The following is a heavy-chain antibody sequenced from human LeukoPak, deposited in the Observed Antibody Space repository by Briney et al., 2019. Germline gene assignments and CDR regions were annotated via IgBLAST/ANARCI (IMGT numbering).Heavy chain of an antibody. CDR1: GFTFSSYA. D-gene: IGHD3-16*02. Sequence: GGSLRLSCAASGFTFSSYAMSWVRQAPGKGLEWVSAISGSGGSTYYADSVKVRFTISRDNSKNTLYLQMNSLRAEDTAVYYCANSPIMITFGGVIVPTGAFDIWGQGTMVTVSS. V-gene: IGHV3-23*01. CDR2: ISGSGGST. J-gene: IGHJ3*02. CDR3: ANSPIMITFGGVIVPTGAFDI.